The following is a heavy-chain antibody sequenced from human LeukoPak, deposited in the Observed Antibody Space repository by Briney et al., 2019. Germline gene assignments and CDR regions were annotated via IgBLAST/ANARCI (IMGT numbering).Heavy chain of an antibody. CDR3: AKDLSGSKWELPPGISFDY. J-gene: IGHJ4*02. D-gene: IGHD1-26*01. Sequence: PGGSLRLSCAASGFTFNTYGMSWVRQAPGKGLEWVSASSGSGDSTYYADSVKGRFTIARDNSKNTLYLQMNSLRAEDTAVYYCAKDLSGSKWELPPGISFDYWGQGTLVTVSS. CDR2: SSGSGDST. V-gene: IGHV3-23*01. CDR1: GFTFNTYG.